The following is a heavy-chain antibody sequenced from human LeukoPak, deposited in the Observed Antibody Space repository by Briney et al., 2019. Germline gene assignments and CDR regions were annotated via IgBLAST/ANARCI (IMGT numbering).Heavy chain of an antibody. CDR2: INPNSGGT. CDR3: ARAGVWDYSDTSGYHNAAFDI. CDR1: GYTFTGYY. D-gene: IGHD3-22*01. J-gene: IGHJ3*02. Sequence: APVKVSCKASGYTFTGYYMHWVRQAPGQGLEWMGRINPNSGGTNYAQKFQGRVTVTRDTSINTAYMELSRLRSDDTAVYYCARAGVWDYSDTSGYHNAAFDIWGQGTMVTVSS. V-gene: IGHV1-2*02.